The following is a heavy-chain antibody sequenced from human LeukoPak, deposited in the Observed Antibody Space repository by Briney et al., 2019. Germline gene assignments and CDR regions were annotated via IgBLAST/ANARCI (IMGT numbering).Heavy chain of an antibody. V-gene: IGHV3-64D*06. J-gene: IGHJ4*02. Sequence: GGSLRLSCSASGFTFSSYAMRWVRQAPGKGLEYVSAISSNGGSTYYADSVKGRFTISRDNSKNTLYLQMSSLRAEDTAVYYCVKAGRTTVTTLMAIWGQGTLVTVSS. D-gene: IGHD4-11*01. CDR2: ISSNGGST. CDR1: GFTFSSYA. CDR3: VKAGRTTVTTLMAI.